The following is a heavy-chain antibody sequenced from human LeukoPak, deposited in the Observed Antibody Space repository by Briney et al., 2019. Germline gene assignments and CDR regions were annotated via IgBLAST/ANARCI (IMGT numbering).Heavy chain of an antibody. V-gene: IGHV4-59*01. D-gene: IGHD2-15*01. CDR3: ARVEGLVDP. Sequence: SETLSLTCTVSGGSISSYYWSWIRQPPGKGLEWIGYIYYSGSTNYNPSLKSRVTISVDTSKNQFSLKLSSVTAADTAVYYCARVEGLVDPWGQGTLVTVSS. J-gene: IGHJ5*02. CDR2: IYYSGST. CDR1: GGSISSYY.